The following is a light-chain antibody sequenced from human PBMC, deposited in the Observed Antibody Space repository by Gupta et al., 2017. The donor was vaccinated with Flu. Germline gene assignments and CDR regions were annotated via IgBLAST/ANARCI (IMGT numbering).Light chain of an antibody. Sequence: QSALPQPASVSGSPGQSITISCTGTSSDVGGYNYVSWYQQHPGNDPKLMIYEGRKRPSGVSNRFSGSKSGNTASLTISGLQAEDEDDYYCSSYTSSVVVFGGGTKLTAL. CDR3: SSYTSSVVV. J-gene: IGLJ2*01. CDR1: SSDVGGYNY. V-gene: IGLV2-14*01. CDR2: EGR.